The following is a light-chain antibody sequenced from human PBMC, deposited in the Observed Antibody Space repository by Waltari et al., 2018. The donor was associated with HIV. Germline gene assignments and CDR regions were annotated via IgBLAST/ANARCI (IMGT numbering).Light chain of an antibody. J-gene: IGKJ5*01. CDR2: AAS. CDR3: QQYDRLPIT. CDR1: HDISNC. Sequence: DIQMTQTTSTLTASVGDRVTITCQASHDISNCVNWYQEKAGTAPKLLIYAASSLQTGVPSRFSGRGSGPDFTFSITDLQPEYIAIYYCQQYDRLPITFGQGTRLEIK. V-gene: IGKV1-33*01.